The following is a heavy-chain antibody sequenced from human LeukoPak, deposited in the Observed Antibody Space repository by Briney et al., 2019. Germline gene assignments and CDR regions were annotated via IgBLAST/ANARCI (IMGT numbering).Heavy chain of an antibody. Sequence: ASVRVSCKTSGYTFTTYAIHWVRQAPGQRLEWMGLINADDGNTRYSQRFQGRVTITRDTSANTAYMELSSLRFEDTAVYYCARSLLVGATTFYGYWGQGTLVTVSS. CDR1: GYTFTTYA. CDR2: INADDGNT. D-gene: IGHD1-26*01. J-gene: IGHJ4*02. CDR3: ARSLLVGATTFYGY. V-gene: IGHV1-3*01.